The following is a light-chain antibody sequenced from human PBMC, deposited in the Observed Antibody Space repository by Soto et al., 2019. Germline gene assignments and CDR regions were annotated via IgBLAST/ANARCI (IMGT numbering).Light chain of an antibody. J-gene: IGLJ1*01. V-gene: IGLV2-14*01. CDR2: EVT. CDR1: SSDVGGYDY. CDR3: SSYTATSTYV. Sequence: QSVLTQPASVSGSPGQSITISCTGTSSDVGGYDYVSWYQHHPGKAPKFVIYEVTNRPSGVSHRFSGSKSGNTASLTISGLQAEDEADYYCSSYTATSTYVFGTGTKVTVL.